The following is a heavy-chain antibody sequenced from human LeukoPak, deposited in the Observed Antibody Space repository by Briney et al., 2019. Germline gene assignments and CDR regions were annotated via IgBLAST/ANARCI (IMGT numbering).Heavy chain of an antibody. J-gene: IGHJ6*03. CDR1: GYTFTGYY. CDR2: INPNSGGT. V-gene: IGHV1-2*02. D-gene: IGHD6-19*01. Sequence: ASVKVSCKASGYTFTGYYMHWVRQAPGQGLEWMGWINPNSGGTNYAQKFQGRVTKTRDTSISTAYMELSRLRSGDTAVYYCARARSFSYSSGWYGGGTDYYYYMDVWGKGTTVTISS. CDR3: ARARSFSYSSGWYGGGTDYYYYMDV.